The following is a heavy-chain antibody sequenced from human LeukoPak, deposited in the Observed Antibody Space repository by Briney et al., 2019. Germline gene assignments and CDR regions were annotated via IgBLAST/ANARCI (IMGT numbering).Heavy chain of an antibody. V-gene: IGHV3-74*01. CDR2: IIGDGSST. CDR1: GFTFRNYW. J-gene: IGHJ6*02. CDR3: ATDRGYGMDV. Sequence: PGGSLRLSCAASGFTFRNYWMHWVRQAPGKGLVWVSRIIGDGSSTSYAGSVKGRFSISRDNAKNSVYLHMNSLRVEDTAVYYCATDRGYGMDVWGRGTTVIVSS.